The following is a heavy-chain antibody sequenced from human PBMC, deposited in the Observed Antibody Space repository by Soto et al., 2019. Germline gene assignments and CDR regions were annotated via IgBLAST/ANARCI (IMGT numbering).Heavy chain of an antibody. J-gene: IGHJ5*02. Sequence: QVQLVESGGGVVQPGRSLRLSCAASGFTFSSYGMHWVRQAPGKGLEWVAVIWYDGSNKYYADSVKGRFTISRDNSKNTLYLQMNSLRAEDTAVYYCARDPRPHLFGSSWKNWFDPWGQGTLVTVSS. CDR3: ARDPRPHLFGSSWKNWFDP. CDR2: IWYDGSNK. CDR1: GFTFSSYG. V-gene: IGHV3-33*01. D-gene: IGHD6-13*01.